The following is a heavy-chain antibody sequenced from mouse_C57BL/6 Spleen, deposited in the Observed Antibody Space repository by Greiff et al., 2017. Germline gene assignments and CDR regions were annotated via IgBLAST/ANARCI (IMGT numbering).Heavy chain of an antibody. Sequence: QVQLQQSGPELVKPGASVKISCKASGYAFSSSWMNWVKQRPGKGLEWIGRIYPGDGDTNYNGKFKGKATLTADKSSSTAYMQLSSLTSEDSAVYFCARDYVSSPLGLGVWGTGTTVTVSS. CDR2: IYPGDGDT. D-gene: IGHD1-1*01. CDR1: GYAFSSSW. J-gene: IGHJ1*03. V-gene: IGHV1-82*01. CDR3: ARDYVSSPLGLGV.